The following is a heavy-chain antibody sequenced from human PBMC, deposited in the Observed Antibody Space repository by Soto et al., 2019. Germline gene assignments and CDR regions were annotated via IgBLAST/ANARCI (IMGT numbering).Heavy chain of an antibody. V-gene: IGHV3-9*01. J-gene: IGHJ5*02. Sequence: DVQLVESGGGLVQPGRSLRLSCAASGFTFDDYAMHWVRQAPGKGLEWVSGISWNSGSIGYADSVKGRFTISRDNAKNSLYLQMNSLRAEDTALYYCAKDLRATSYSSSSGFDPWGQGTLVTVSS. CDR1: GFTFDDYA. CDR2: ISWNSGSI. D-gene: IGHD6-6*01. CDR3: AKDLRATSYSSSSGFDP.